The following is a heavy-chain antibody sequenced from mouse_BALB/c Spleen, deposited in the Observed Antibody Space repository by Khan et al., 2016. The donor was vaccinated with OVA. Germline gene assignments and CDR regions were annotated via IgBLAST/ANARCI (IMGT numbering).Heavy chain of an antibody. CDR2: ISSGGDYT. Sequence: VQLKESGGGLVKPGGPLKLSCAASGFTFSNYAMSWVRQTPEKRLEWVATISSGGDYTYYPDSVMGRFTISRDNAKNTLYLHMSSLRSEDTAIYYCARHNYGPFAYWGQGTLVTVSA. V-gene: IGHV5-9-3*01. J-gene: IGHJ3*01. D-gene: IGHD1-1*01. CDR1: GFTFSNYA. CDR3: ARHNYGPFAY.